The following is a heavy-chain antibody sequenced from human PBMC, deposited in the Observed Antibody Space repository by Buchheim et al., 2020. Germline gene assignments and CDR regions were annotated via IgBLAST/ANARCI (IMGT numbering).Heavy chain of an antibody. D-gene: IGHD3-3*01. CDR3: AKSSKAYYDFWSGPDH. J-gene: IGHJ4*02. CDR1: GFTFSSYG. V-gene: IGHV3-30*18. Sequence: QVQLVESGGGVVQPGRSLRLSCAASGFTFSSYGMHWVRQAPGKGLEWVAVISYDGSNKYYADSVRGRFTISRDNSKNTLYLQMNSLRAEDTAVYYCAKSSKAYYDFWSGPDHWGQGTL. CDR2: ISYDGSNK.